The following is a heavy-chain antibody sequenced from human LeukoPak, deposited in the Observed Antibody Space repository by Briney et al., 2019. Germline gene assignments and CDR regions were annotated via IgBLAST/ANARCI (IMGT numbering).Heavy chain of an antibody. D-gene: IGHD2-15*01. V-gene: IGHV4-59*01. CDR2: IYYSGST. J-gene: IGHJ3*02. CDR1: GGSISSYY. CDR3: ARVDGPGLCSGGSCYSKFLSYAFDI. Sequence: PSETLSLTCTVSGGSISSYYWSWIRQPPGKGLEWIGYIYYSGSTNYNPSLKSRVTISVDTSKNQFSLKLSSVTAADTAVYYCARVDGPGLCSGGSCYSKFLSYAFDIWGQGTKVTVSS.